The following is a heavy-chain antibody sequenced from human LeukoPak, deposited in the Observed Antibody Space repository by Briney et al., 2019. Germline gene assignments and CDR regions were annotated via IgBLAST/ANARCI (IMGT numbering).Heavy chain of an antibody. J-gene: IGHJ4*02. CDR2: TSAHNDDT. Sequence: ASVKVSCKASGYTFTSYGISWVRQAPGQGLEWMGWTSAHNDDTNYAETLQGRLTMTTGISTSTAYMELTSLRSDDTAVYYCARDWDSRNDYFDPWGQGTLVIVSS. CDR3: ARDWDSRNDYFDP. D-gene: IGHD1-1*01. CDR1: GYTFTSYG. V-gene: IGHV1-18*01.